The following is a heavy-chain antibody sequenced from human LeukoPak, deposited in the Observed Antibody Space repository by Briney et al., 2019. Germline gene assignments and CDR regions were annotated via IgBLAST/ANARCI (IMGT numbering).Heavy chain of an antibody. Sequence: SETLSLTCTVSGYSISSGYYWGWIRQPPGKGLEWIGSIYHSGSTYYNPSLKSRVTISVDTSKNQFSLKLSSVTAADTAVYYCARDLGPYDILTGAYDYWGQGTLVTVSS. V-gene: IGHV4-38-2*02. CDR1: GYSISSGYY. D-gene: IGHD3-9*01. CDR3: ARDLGPYDILTGAYDY. CDR2: IYHSGST. J-gene: IGHJ4*02.